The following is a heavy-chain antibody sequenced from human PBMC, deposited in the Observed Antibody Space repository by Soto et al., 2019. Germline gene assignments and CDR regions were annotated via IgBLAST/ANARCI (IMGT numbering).Heavy chain of an antibody. CDR1: GFTFSSYA. V-gene: IGHV3-30-3*01. J-gene: IGHJ4*02. Sequence: GSLRLSCAASGFTFSSYAMHWVRQAPGKGLEWVAVISYDGSNKYYADSVKGRFTISRDNSKNTLYLQMNSLRAEDTAVYYCARDAGTTDYWGQGTLVTVSS. CDR2: ISYDGSNK. CDR3: ARDAGTTDY. D-gene: IGHD6-13*01.